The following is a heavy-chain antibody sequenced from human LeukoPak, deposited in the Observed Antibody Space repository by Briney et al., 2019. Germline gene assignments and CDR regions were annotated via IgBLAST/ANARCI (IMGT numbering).Heavy chain of an antibody. J-gene: IGHJ3*02. CDR3: ARDDVTTNGGVIADSRLFDI. V-gene: IGHV3-7*01. D-gene: IGHD2-8*02. CDR2: IKQDGSEK. CDR1: GFMSSIYW. Sequence: GGSLRLSCAASGFMSSIYWMTWVRHAPGKGLEWVATIKQDGSEKTYVDSVKGRFTISRDNAKNSLYLQMNSLRGEDTALYYCARDDVTTNGGVIADSRLFDIWGQGTMVTVSS.